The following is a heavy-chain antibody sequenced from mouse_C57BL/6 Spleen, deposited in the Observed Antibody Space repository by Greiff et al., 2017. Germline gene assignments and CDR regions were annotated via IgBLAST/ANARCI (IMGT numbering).Heavy chain of an antibody. V-gene: IGHV8-12*01. J-gene: IGHJ2*01. CDR3: ARSTYGSSYDY. CDR2: IYWDDDK. D-gene: IGHD1-1*01. CDR1: GFSLSTSGMG. Sequence: QVTLKESGPGILQSSQTLSLTCSFSGFSLSTSGMGVSWIRQPSGKGLEWLAHIYWDDDKRYNPSLKSRLTISKDTSRNQVFLKITSVDTADTATYYCARSTYGSSYDYGGQGTTLTVSS.